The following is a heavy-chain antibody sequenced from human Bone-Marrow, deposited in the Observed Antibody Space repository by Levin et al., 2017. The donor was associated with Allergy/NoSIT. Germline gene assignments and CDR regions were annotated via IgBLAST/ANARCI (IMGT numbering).Heavy chain of an antibody. CDR3: AWGLRYCGPNNCLDFRLDG. CDR2: IIPILRTT. D-gene: IGHD2-21*01. CDR1: GNTFSSYP. Sequence: SVKVSCKASGNTFSSYPFTWVRQAPGQGLEWMGRIIPILRTTNYAQRFQGRITITADTSTSTTYMELSSLRPEDAAVYYCAWGLRYCGPNNCLDFRLDGWG. J-gene: IGHJ6*01. V-gene: IGHV1-69*08.